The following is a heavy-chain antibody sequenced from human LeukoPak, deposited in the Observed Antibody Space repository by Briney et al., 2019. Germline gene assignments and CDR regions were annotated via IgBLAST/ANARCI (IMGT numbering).Heavy chain of an antibody. Sequence: GGSLRLSCVVSGFSISHNYMSWVRQAPGKGLEWVSLIYSGGDSYHADSVKGRFIISKDNSKNTVYLRMNTLRAEDTAVYYCASHYCTAGSCYFDGWGQGTLVSASS. D-gene: IGHD2-8*02. V-gene: IGHV3-53*01. CDR3: ASHYCTAGSCYFDG. CDR2: IYSGGDS. J-gene: IGHJ4*02. CDR1: GFSISHNY.